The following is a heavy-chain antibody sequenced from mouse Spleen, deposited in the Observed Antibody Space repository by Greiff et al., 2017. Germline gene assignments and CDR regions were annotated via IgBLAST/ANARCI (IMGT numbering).Heavy chain of an antibody. CDR1: GFTFSDYG. CDR2: ISSGSSTI. Sequence: EVQLVESGGGLVKPGGSLKLSCAASGFTFSDYGMHWVRQAPEKGLEWVAYISSGSSTIYYADTVKGRFTISRDNAKNTLFLQMTSLRSEDTAMYYCAKGYYGSSRYWYFDVWGTGTTVTVSS. CDR3: AKGYYGSSRYWYFDV. V-gene: IGHV5-17*01. J-gene: IGHJ1*03. D-gene: IGHD1-1*01.